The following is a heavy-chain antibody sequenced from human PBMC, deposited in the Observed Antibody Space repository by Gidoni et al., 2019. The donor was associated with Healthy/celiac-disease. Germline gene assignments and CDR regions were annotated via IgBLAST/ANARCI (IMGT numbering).Heavy chain of an antibody. D-gene: IGHD3-22*01. V-gene: IGHV3-21*01. CDR2: ISSSSSYI. CDR1: GFTFSSYS. CDR3: ARDDYYDSSGYYYPGAFDI. Sequence: EVQLVESGGGLVKPGGSLRLSCAASGFTFSSYSMNWVRQAPGKGLEWVSSISSSSSYIYYADSVKGRFTISRDNAKNSLYLQMNSLRAEDTAVYYCARDDYYDSSGYYYPGAFDIWGQGTMVTVSS. J-gene: IGHJ3*02.